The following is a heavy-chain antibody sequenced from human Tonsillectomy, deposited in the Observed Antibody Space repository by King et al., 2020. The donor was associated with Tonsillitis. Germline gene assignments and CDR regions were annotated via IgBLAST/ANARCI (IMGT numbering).Heavy chain of an antibody. J-gene: IGHJ4*02. CDR2: ISSSGSNI. CDR3: ARYLVCGYDCYYFDY. Sequence: VHLVESGGGLVKPGGSLRLSCAASGFTFSDYYMSWIRQAPGKGLEWGSYISSSGSNIYYADFVKGRFTSARDNAKNSLYLQMNSRRAEDTAVYYCARYLVCGYDCYYFDYWGQGTLVTVSS. CDR1: GFTFSDYY. V-gene: IGHV3-11*01. D-gene: IGHD5-12*01.